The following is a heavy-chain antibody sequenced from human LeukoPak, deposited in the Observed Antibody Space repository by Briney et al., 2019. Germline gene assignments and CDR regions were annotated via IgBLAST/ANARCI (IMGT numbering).Heavy chain of an antibody. CDR2: IIPIFGTA. J-gene: IGHJ4*02. D-gene: IGHD1-1*01. V-gene: IGHV1-69*05. CDR1: GGTFSSYA. CDR3: ARDLDGLGYFDY. Sequence: ASVKVSCKASGGTFSSYAISWVRQAPGQGLEWMGRIIPIFGTANYAQKFQGRVTTTTDESTSTAYMELSSLRSEDTAVYYCARDLDGLGYFDYWGQGTLVTVSS.